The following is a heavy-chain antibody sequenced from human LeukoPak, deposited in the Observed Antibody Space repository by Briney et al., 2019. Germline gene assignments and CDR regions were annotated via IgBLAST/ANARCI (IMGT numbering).Heavy chain of an antibody. J-gene: IGHJ4*02. Sequence: GGSLRLSCAASGFTFSSCAMSWVRQAPGKGLEWVSGISAGGGRTFYADSVKGRFTISRDTSKNSLYLQMNSLKAEDTAIYYCAKDPTDFDSSGQTYFDYWGQGTLVTVSS. CDR1: GFTFSSCA. V-gene: IGHV3-23*01. D-gene: IGHD3-22*01. CDR2: ISAGGGRT. CDR3: AKDPTDFDSSGQTYFDY.